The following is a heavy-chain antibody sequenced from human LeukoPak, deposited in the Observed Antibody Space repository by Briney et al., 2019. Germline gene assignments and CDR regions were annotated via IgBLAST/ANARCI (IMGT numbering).Heavy chain of an antibody. V-gene: IGHV3-9*01. D-gene: IGHD3-10*01. Sequence: GGSLRLSCAASGFTFDDYAMHWVRQAPGKGLEWVSGISWNSGSIGYADSVKGRFTISRDNAKNSLYLQMNSLRADDTAVYYCARASGPIYYGSGSLMSHYGMDVWGQGTTVTVSS. CDR3: ARASGPIYYGSGSLMSHYGMDV. CDR1: GFTFDDYA. CDR2: ISWNSGSI. J-gene: IGHJ6*02.